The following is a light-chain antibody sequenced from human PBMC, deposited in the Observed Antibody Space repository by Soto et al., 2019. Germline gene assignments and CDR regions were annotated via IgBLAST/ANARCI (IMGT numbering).Light chain of an antibody. CDR3: QQNYRATPWT. CDR1: QVISTS. Sequence: DIQLTQSPSFLSPSIGESVTITCRASQVISTSLAWYQVKPGKAPKLLIYAASTLESGVPSRFSATVSGTEFSLNISSLQPDDFATYYCQQNYRATPWTFGQGTKVDI. V-gene: IGKV1-9*01. CDR2: AAS. J-gene: IGKJ1*01.